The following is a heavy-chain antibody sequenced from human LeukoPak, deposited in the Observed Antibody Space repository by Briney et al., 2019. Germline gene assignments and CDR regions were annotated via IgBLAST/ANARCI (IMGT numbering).Heavy chain of an antibody. CDR3: ARFARRESDSSGYYRPYYYYYMDV. V-gene: IGHV3-20*04. CDR2: INWNGGST. CDR1: GFTFSSYG. Sequence: GGSLRLSCAASGFTFSSYGMSWVRQAPGKGLEWVSGINWNGGSTGYADSVKGRFTISRDNAKNSLYLQMNSLRAEDTALYYCARFARRESDSSGYYRPYYYYYMDVWGKGTTVTVSS. D-gene: IGHD3-22*01. J-gene: IGHJ6*03.